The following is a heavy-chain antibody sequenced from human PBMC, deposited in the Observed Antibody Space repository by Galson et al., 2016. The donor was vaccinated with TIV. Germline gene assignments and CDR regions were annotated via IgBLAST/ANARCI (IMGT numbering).Heavy chain of an antibody. CDR1: GYTFSKYY. CDR3: ERSGDYGDY. V-gene: IGHV1-46*01. CDR2: INPSDGPT. J-gene: IGHJ4*02. D-gene: IGHD4-17*01. Sequence: SVKVSCKASGYTFSKYYMHWVRQAPGQGLEWMGIINPSDGPTVYAQSFQGRVTMTRDTSTSTVYMELSSLTSEDTAVYYCERSGDYGDYWGQGTLVTVSS.